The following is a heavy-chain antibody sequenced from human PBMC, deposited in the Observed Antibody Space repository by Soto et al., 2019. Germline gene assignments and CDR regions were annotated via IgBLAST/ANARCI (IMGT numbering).Heavy chain of an antibody. CDR1: GGSISSYY. CDR3: ARVGKLELQGGAFDI. J-gene: IGHJ3*02. CDR2: IYTSGST. Sequence: PSETLSLTCTVSGGSISSYYWSWIRQPAGKGLERIGRIYTSGSTNYNPSLKSRVTMSVDTSKNQFSLKLSSVTAADTAVYYCARVGKLELQGGAFDIWGQGTMVTVSS. D-gene: IGHD1-7*01. V-gene: IGHV4-4*07.